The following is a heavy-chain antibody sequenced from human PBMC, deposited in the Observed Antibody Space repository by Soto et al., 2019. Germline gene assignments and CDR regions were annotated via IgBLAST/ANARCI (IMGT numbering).Heavy chain of an antibody. Sequence: GGSLRLSCAASGFTFSSYGMHWVRQAPGKGLEWVAVISYDGSNKYYADSVKGRFTISRDNSKNTLYLQMNSLRAEDTAVYYFANNMFRGYYYYGMDVWGQGTTVTVSS. CDR2: ISYDGSNK. J-gene: IGHJ6*02. D-gene: IGHD3-10*01. CDR3: ANNMFRGYYYYGMDV. CDR1: GFTFSSYG. V-gene: IGHV3-30*18.